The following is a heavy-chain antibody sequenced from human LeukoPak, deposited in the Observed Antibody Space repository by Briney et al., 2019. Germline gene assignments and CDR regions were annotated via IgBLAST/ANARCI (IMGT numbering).Heavy chain of an antibody. J-gene: IGHJ4*02. CDR3: ARGALRYFDWLLYNEVYDSRGFDY. Sequence: SETLSLTCAVYGGSFSGYYWSWIRQPPGKGLEWIGKINHSGSTNYNPSLKSRVTISVDTSKNQFSLKLSSVTAADTAVYYCARGALRYFDWLLYNEVYDSRGFDYWGQGTLVTVSS. CDR2: INHSGST. CDR1: GGSFSGYY. V-gene: IGHV4-34*01. D-gene: IGHD3-9*01.